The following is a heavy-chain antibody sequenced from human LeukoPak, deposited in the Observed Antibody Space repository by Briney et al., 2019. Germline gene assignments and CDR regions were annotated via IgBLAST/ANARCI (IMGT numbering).Heavy chain of an antibody. V-gene: IGHV3-48*01. J-gene: IGHJ6*03. D-gene: IGHD3-10*01. CDR2: ITSRTSRI. Sequence: GGSVRLYCAASGFTFSGYPMYWVRQATAQGLHLFSSITSRTSRIYTADSVNGRFTMSRDNVKYFLYLDMNSLSGDDTAVYYCARGRSPREADPEGIYYMDVWGKGTAVTVSS. CDR3: ARGRSPREADPEGIYYMDV. CDR1: GFTFSGYP.